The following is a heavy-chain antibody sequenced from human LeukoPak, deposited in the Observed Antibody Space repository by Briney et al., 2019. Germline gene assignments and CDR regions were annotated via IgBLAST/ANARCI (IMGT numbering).Heavy chain of an antibody. CDR3: ARHSSSWYVSAPFDY. CDR2: IYYSGST. Sequence: PSETLSLTCTVSGDSISSYYWSGIRQPPGKGLECSGDIYYSGSTNYNPSLKSRVTISVDTSKNQFSLKLSSVTAADTAVYYCARHSSSWYVSAPFDYWGQGTLVTVSS. D-gene: IGHD6-13*01. J-gene: IGHJ4*02. CDR1: GDSISSYY. V-gene: IGHV4-59*13.